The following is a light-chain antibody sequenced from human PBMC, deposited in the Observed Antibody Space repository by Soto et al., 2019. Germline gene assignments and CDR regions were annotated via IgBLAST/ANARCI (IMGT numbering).Light chain of an antibody. J-gene: IGKJ4*01. V-gene: IGKV1-16*02. CDR3: QQYHSYPVT. CDR2: AAS. Sequence: DLQMTQSPSSLSASVGDTVTITCRASQGINDFLAWFQQKPGKAPKPLISAASSLQSGVPSKFSGSGSDRDFTLTISSRQPEDSATYYCQQYHSYPVTFGGGTKVEIK. CDR1: QGINDF.